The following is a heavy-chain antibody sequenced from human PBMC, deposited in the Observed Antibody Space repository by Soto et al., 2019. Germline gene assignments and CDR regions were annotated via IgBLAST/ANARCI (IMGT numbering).Heavy chain of an antibody. CDR2: IYPGDSET. CDR1: GYSFTTHW. Sequence: GESLKISCKGSGYSFTTHWIVWARQMPEKGLEWVGIIYPGDSETRYSPSFQGQVSISADQSTSTAYLQWSSLKASDSAIYYRARHGEGYCSGGSCLYYGMDVWGQGTTVTVSS. J-gene: IGHJ6*02. V-gene: IGHV5-51*01. D-gene: IGHD2-15*01. CDR3: ARHGEGYCSGGSCLYYGMDV.